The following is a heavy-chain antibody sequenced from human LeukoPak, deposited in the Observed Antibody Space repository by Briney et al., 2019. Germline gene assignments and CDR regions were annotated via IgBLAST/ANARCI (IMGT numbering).Heavy chain of an antibody. V-gene: IGHV1-46*01. J-gene: IGHJ4*02. CDR2: INPSGGST. D-gene: IGHD3-16*02. Sequence: ASVKVSCKASGYTFTSYYMHWVRQAPGQGLEWMGIINPSGGSTSYAQKFQGRVTMTRDTSTSTVYMELSSLRSEDTAVYYYARVWGSDRPFDYWGQGTLVTVSS. CDR3: ARVWGSDRPFDY. CDR1: GYTFTSYY.